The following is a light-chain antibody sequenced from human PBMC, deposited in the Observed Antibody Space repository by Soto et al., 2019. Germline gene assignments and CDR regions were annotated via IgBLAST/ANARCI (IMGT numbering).Light chain of an antibody. CDR3: SSYTSSSTPVV. V-gene: IGLV2-14*01. J-gene: IGLJ2*01. CDR2: DVS. Sequence: QSELTQPASLSGSPGQSITISCTRTSSDVGGYNYVSWYQQHPGKAPKLMIYDVSNRPSGVSNRFSGSKSGNTASLTISGLQAEDEADYYCSSYTSSSTPVVFGGGTKVTVL. CDR1: SSDVGGYNY.